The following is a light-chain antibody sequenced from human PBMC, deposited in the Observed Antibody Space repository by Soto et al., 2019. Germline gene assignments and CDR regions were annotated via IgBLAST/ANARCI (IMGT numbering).Light chain of an antibody. V-gene: IGLV1-47*01. J-gene: IGLJ2*01. CDR1: SSNIGSNY. Sequence: QSVLTQPPSASGTPGQRVTISCSGSSSNIGSNYVYWYQQLPGTAPKLLIYRDEQRPSGVPDRFSGSRSGTSASLAISGLRSEDEADYYCAAWDDSLSAYVVFGGGTKLTVL. CDR2: RDE. CDR3: AAWDDSLSAYVV.